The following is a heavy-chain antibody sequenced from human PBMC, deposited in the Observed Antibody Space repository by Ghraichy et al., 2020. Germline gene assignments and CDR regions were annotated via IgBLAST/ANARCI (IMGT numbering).Heavy chain of an antibody. D-gene: IGHD3-3*01. V-gene: IGHV1-69*13. CDR3: ARNATYSDFCSGYSPY. Sequence: SVKVSCKVSGGIFCSHGISWERQSPLQVLKWMGGILPMFATPFYAPNFQGRATISVDASTTTAYMELRSLTSEDTAMYFCARNATYSDFCSGYSPYWGQGTLVTVSS. CDR2: ILPMFATP. CDR1: GGIFCSHG. J-gene: IGHJ4*02.